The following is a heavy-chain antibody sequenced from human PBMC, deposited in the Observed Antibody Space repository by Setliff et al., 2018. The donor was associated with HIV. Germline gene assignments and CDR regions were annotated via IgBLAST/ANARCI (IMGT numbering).Heavy chain of an antibody. D-gene: IGHD3-22*01. CDR1: GVSFNSYY. J-gene: IGHJ4*02. CDR3: ARGSYHDSSGYPDY. V-gene: IGHV4-34*01. Sequence: SETLSLTCAVYGVSFNSYYWTWIRQPPGKGLEWIGEINHNGTTSYNSSLKSRVTMSIDTSKSQFSLKLSSVTAADTAVYYCARGSYHDSSGYPDYWGQGTLVTVS. CDR2: INHNGTT.